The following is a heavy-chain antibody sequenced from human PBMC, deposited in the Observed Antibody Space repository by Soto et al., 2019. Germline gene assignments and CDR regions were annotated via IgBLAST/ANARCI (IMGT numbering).Heavy chain of an antibody. CDR1: GFTFNNYG. D-gene: IGHD4-17*01. CDR3: AKYARVRLTTGFDS. CDR2: LSGSGGST. Sequence: EVQLLESGGGLVQPGGSLRLSCAASGFTFNNYGMSWVRQAPGKGLEWVSSLSGSGGSTYYADSVKGRFTISRDNSKDTLYLQMNNLRAEDTAIFYWAKYARVRLTTGFDSWGQGTLVAVSS. J-gene: IGHJ4*02. V-gene: IGHV3-23*01.